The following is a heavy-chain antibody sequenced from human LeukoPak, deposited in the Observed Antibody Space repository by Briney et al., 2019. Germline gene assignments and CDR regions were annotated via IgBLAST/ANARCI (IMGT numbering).Heavy chain of an antibody. V-gene: IGHV3-21*01. CDR3: ARENGDYYGSGSYYNTIDY. CDR1: GFTFSSYS. Sequence: GGSLRLSCAASGFTFSSYSMNWVRQAPGKGLEWVSSISSSSSYIYYADSVKGRFTISRDNAKNSLYLQMNSLRAEDTAVYYCARENGDYYGSGSYYNTIDYWGQGTLVTVSS. J-gene: IGHJ4*02. CDR2: ISSSSSYI. D-gene: IGHD3-10*01.